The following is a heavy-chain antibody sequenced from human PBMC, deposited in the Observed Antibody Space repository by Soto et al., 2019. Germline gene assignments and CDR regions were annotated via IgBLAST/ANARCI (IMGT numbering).Heavy chain of an antibody. CDR1: GFTFSNAW. CDR3: TTDDGILGYCSSTSCPR. Sequence: EVQLVESGGGLVKPGGSLRLSCAASGFTFSNAWMNWVRQAPGKGLEWVGRIKSKTDGGTTDYAAPVKGRFTISRDDSKNTLYLQMNSLKTEDTAVYYCTTDDGILGYCSSTSCPRWGQGTLVTVSS. CDR2: IKSKTDGGTT. D-gene: IGHD2-2*01. J-gene: IGHJ4*02. V-gene: IGHV3-15*07.